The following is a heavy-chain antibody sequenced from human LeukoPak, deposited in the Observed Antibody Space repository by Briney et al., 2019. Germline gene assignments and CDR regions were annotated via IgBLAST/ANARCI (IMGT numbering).Heavy chain of an antibody. V-gene: IGHV3-23*01. CDR2: ISGIGGST. D-gene: IGHD5-12*01. J-gene: IGHJ4*02. Sequence: GGSLRLSCAASGFTFSSYAMSWVRQAPVKGLEWVSGISGIGGSTNYADSVKGRFTISRDNSKNMLYLQMNSLRAEDTAIYFCATSPSGYDSYPSFDYWGQGIVVTVSS. CDR3: ATSPSGYDSYPSFDY. CDR1: GFTFSSYA.